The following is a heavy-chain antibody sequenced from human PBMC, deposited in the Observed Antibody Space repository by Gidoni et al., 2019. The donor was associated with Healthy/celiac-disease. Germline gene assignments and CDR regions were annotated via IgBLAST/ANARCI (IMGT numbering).Heavy chain of an antibody. CDR3: ASHPNGVAARPNWFDP. CDR2: ISSSSSYI. D-gene: IGHD6-6*01. J-gene: IGHJ5*02. V-gene: IGHV3-21*01. Sequence: EVQLVKSGGGLVKPGGSLRLSCAASGFTFSSYSMNLGRQAPGKGLEWVSSISSSSSYIYYAASVEGRFTISRDNAKNSLYLQMNSLRAEDTAVYYCASHPNGVAARPNWFDPWGQGTLVTVSS. CDR1: GFTFSSYS.